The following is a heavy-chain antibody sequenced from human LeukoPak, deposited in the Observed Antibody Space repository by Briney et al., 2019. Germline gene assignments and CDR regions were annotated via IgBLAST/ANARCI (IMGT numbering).Heavy chain of an antibody. CDR1: GYSFTSYW. V-gene: IGHV5-51*01. CDR2: IYPGDSDT. D-gene: IGHD3-22*01. Sequence: GESLKISCKGSGYSFTSYWIGWVRQMPGRGLEWMGIIYPGDSDTRYSPSFQGQVTISADKSISTAYLQWSSLKASDTAIYYCARALTYDSSGQDDAFDIWGQGTIVTVSS. CDR3: ARALTYDSSGQDDAFDI. J-gene: IGHJ3*02.